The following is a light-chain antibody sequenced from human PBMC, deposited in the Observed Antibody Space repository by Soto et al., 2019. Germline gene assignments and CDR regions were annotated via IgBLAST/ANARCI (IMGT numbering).Light chain of an antibody. Sequence: EIGLTQSPGTLSLSPGERATLSCRASQSLRRSLAWYQQKPGQAPRLLIYDASNRATGIPARFSGSGSGTDFTLTISSLEPEDFAVYYCQQRSNWPLWTFGQGTKVDI. CDR1: QSLRRS. V-gene: IGKV3-11*01. J-gene: IGKJ1*01. CDR2: DAS. CDR3: QQRSNWPLWT.